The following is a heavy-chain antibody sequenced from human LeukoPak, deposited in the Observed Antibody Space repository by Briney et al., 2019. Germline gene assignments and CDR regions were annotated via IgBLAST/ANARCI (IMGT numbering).Heavy chain of an antibody. Sequence: GGSLRLSCPASGFSFSSYAMYWVRQAPGKGLEYVSAISGNGFNTNSANSVKGRFTISRDNSNGTLYLQMGSLSVDDTAVYYCARGISFSSSWPFDSWGQGTVVTV. CDR2: ISGNGFNT. CDR1: GFSFSSYA. CDR3: ARGISFSSSWPFDS. D-gene: IGHD6-13*01. V-gene: IGHV3-64*01. J-gene: IGHJ4*02.